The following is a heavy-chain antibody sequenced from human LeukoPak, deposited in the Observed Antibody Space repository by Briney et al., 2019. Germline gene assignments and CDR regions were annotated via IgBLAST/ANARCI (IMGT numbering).Heavy chain of an antibody. V-gene: IGHV3-11*01. CDR2: ISTSGRTI. Sequence: PGGSLRLSCAASGFTFSDYYMSWIRQAPGKGLEWVSYISTSGRTIYYADSVKGRFTISRDNAKNSLYLQMSSLRAEDTAVYYCARDGYNFDYYYMDVWGKGTTVTISS. J-gene: IGHJ6*03. CDR1: GFTFSDYY. CDR3: ARDGYNFDYYYMDV. D-gene: IGHD5-24*01.